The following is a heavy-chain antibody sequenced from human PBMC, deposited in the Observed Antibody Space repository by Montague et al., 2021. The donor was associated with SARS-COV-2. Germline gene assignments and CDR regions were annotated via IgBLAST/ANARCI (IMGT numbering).Heavy chain of an antibody. CDR2: IYYSGST. Sequence: SKTLSLTCTVSGGSISSYYWSWIRQPPGKGLEWIGYIYYSGSTNXNPSLRSGVTISVDASKNQFSLKLSSVTAADTAVYYCARVGRQQLVRLSGMDVWGQGTTVTVSS. CDR3: ARVGRQQLVRLSGMDV. CDR1: GGSISSYY. J-gene: IGHJ6*02. V-gene: IGHV4-59*12. D-gene: IGHD6-13*01.